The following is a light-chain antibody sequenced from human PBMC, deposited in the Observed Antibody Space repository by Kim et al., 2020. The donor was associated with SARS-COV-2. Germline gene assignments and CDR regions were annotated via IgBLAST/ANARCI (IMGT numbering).Light chain of an antibody. CDR3: QQYGNSPPYA. Sequence: ERATLSCRASQSVSTLYTAWFQQKPGQPPRLLLCGASKRAAGIPDRFSGSGSGTEFTLSISRLEPEDFAMYYCQQYGNSPPYAFGPGTKLEIK. V-gene: IGKV3-20*01. CDR1: QSVSTLY. J-gene: IGKJ2*01. CDR2: GAS.